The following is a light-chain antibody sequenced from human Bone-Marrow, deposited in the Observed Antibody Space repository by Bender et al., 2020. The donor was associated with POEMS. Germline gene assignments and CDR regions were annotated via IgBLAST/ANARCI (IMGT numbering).Light chain of an antibody. CDR2: DVS. Sequence: QSALTQPASVSASPGQSITISCTGTSSDVGGYNYVSWYQQHPGKAPKLIIYDVSNRPSGVSNRFSGSKSGNTASLTISGLQAEDEADYYCCSYARTTTPNWVFGGGTKLTVL. V-gene: IGLV2-14*03. CDR1: SSDVGGYNY. CDR3: CSYARTTTPNWV. J-gene: IGLJ3*02.